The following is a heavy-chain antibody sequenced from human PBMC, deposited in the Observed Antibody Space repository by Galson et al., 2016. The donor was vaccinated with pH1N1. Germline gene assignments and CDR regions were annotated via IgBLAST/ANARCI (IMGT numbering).Heavy chain of an antibody. CDR3: AVGSRRSDFDY. V-gene: IGHV3-15*01. CDR2: IKSKTEGATR. CDR1: GFTFKDAW. J-gene: IGHJ4*02. D-gene: IGHD3-10*01. Sequence: SLRLSCAASGFTFKDAWMSWVRQAPGKGLEWVGRIKSKTEGATRDFAAPVRGRFAISRDDSKSTVFLQMDSLKTEDTAVYYCAVGSRRSDFDYWGQGIQVTVSS.